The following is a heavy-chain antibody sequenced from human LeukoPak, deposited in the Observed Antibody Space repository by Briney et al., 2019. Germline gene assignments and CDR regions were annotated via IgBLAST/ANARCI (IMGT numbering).Heavy chain of an antibody. CDR3: ARVGTWEPQRVFDF. V-gene: IGHV3-7*01. CDR2: INREGNEK. CDR1: GFAFSDYW. D-gene: IGHD1-14*01. J-gene: IGHJ4*01. Sequence: GGSLRLSCATFGFAFSDYWMTWVRQVPGKGLEWVANINREGNEKYYVDSVKARFTISRDNAKNSVDLQMDSLRVEDTAVYYCARVGTWEPQRVFDFWGHGTLVTVSS.